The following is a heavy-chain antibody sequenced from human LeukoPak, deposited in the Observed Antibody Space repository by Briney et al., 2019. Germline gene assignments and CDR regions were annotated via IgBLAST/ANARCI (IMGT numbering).Heavy chain of an antibody. J-gene: IGHJ5*02. Sequence: GASVKVSCKASGYTFTSYAMNWVRQASGQGLEWMGWINTNTGNPTYAQGFTGRFVFSLDTSVSTAYLQISSLKAEDTAVYYCARDRSVSYSGYGGNWFDPWGQGTLVTVSS. CDR3: ARDRSVSYSGYGGNWFDP. V-gene: IGHV7-4-1*02. CDR1: GYTFTSYA. D-gene: IGHD5-12*01. CDR2: INTNTGNP.